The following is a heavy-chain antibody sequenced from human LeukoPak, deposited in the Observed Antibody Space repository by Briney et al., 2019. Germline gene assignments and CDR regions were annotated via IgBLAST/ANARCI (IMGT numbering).Heavy chain of an antibody. V-gene: IGHV3-9*01. J-gene: IGHJ4*02. CDR1: GFTFDDYA. CDR2: ISWNSGSI. CDR3: AIGFYGFSY. Sequence: GRSLRLSCAASGFTFDDYAMHWVRQAPGKGLEWVSGISWNSGSIGYADSVEGRFTISRDNAKNTVYLQVNSLRAEDTAVYYCAIGFYGFSYWGQGTLVTVPS. D-gene: IGHD3-3*01.